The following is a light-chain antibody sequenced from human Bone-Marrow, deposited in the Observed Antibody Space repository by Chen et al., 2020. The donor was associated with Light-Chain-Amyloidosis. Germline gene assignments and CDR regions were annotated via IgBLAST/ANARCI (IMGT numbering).Light chain of an antibody. CDR1: NIGSTS. V-gene: IGLV3-21*02. Sequence: SYVLTQPSSVSVAPGQTATIACGGNNIGSTSVHWYQQTPGQAPLLVVYDDSDRPSGIPERLSGSNSGNTATLTIRRVEAGDEADYYCQVWDRGGERPVFGGGTKLTVL. CDR2: DDS. J-gene: IGLJ3*02. CDR3: QVWDRGGERPV.